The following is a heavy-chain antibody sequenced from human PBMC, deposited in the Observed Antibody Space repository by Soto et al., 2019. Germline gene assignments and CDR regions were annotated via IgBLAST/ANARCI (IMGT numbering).Heavy chain of an antibody. CDR2: ISAYNGNT. D-gene: IGHD3-3*01. CDR1: GYTFTSYG. V-gene: IGHV1-18*01. CDR3: ARAVNVLRFLEWSSLFDY. J-gene: IGHJ4*02. Sequence: QVQLVQSGAEVKKPGASVKVSCKASGYTFTSYGISWVRQAPGQGLEWMGWISAYNGNTNYAQKLQGRGTMTTDTSTSTAYMELRSLRSDDTAVYYCARAVNVLRFLEWSSLFDYWGQGTLVTVSS.